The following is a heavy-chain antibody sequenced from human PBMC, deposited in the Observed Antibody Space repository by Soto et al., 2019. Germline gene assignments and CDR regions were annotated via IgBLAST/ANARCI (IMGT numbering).Heavy chain of an antibody. D-gene: IGHD2-2*01. CDR3: AKDPSHITSPHFDY. Sequence: QVQLVESGGGVVQPGRSLRLSCAASGFTFSSYGIHWVRQAPGKGLEWVAVLSYDGSNQYYEDSVKGRFTISRDNSKNTLYLQMNSLRAEDTAVYYCAKDPSHITSPHFDYWGQGTLLTVS. CDR2: LSYDGSNQ. J-gene: IGHJ4*02. V-gene: IGHV3-30*18. CDR1: GFTFSSYG.